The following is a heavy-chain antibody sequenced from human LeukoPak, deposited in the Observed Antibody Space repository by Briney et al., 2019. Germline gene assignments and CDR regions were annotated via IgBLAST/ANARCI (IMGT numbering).Heavy chain of an antibody. CDR3: ARDDIYYDSSGSDHWLDP. J-gene: IGHJ5*02. D-gene: IGHD3-22*01. CDR1: GGSISSYY. V-gene: IGHV4-59*01. CDR2: IYYSGST. Sequence: SETLSLTCTVSGGSISSYYWSWIRQPPGKGLEWIGYIYYSGSTNYNPSLKSRVTISVDTSKNQFSLKLSPVTAADTAVYYCARDDIYYDSSGSDHWLDPWGQGTLVTVSS.